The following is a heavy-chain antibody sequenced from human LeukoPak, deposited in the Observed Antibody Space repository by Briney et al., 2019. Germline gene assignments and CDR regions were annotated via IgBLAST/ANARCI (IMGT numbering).Heavy chain of an antibody. CDR3: AKGHNRNDGAFDY. Sequence: GGSLRLSCAASGFTFDDYAMHWVRQAPGKGLEWVSGISWNSGSIGYADSVKGRFTISRDNAKNSLYLQMNSLRAEDTALYYCAKGHNRNDGAFDYWGQGTLVTVSS. CDR1: GFTFDDYA. D-gene: IGHD1-20*01. V-gene: IGHV3-9*01. J-gene: IGHJ4*02. CDR2: ISWNSGSI.